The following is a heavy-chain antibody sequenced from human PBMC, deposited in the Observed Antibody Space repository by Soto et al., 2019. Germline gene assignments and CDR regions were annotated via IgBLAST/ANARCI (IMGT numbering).Heavy chain of an antibody. Sequence: EVQLLESGGGLVQPGGSLRLSCAASGFTFSSYAMTWVRQAPGKGLEWVSALTISGGSTYADSVKGRFTISRDNSKSTLYLQMNSLRAEDTAVYYCTKGAFVGVPAAIPPTDYCGQGTLVTVSS. CDR1: GFTFSSYA. V-gene: IGHV3-23*01. CDR3: TKGAFVGVPAAIPPTDY. J-gene: IGHJ4*02. D-gene: IGHD2-2*02. CDR2: LTISGGST.